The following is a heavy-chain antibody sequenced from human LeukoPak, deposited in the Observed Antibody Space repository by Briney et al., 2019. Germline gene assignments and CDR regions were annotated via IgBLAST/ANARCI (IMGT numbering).Heavy chain of an antibody. Sequence: GGSLKISCKGSGYRFTSYWIGWVRQMPGKGLEWMGIIYPGDSDTRYTPSFQGQVTISADKSISTAYLQWSSLKASDTAMYYCARFFGYCGGDCYGDVWGKGTTVTVSS. CDR3: ARFFGYCGGDCYGDV. D-gene: IGHD2-21*02. CDR2: IYPGDSDT. V-gene: IGHV5-51*01. CDR1: GYRFTSYW. J-gene: IGHJ6*04.